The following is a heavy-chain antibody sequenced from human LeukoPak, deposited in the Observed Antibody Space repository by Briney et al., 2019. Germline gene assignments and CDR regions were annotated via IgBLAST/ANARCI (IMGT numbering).Heavy chain of an antibody. D-gene: IGHD5-12*01. Sequence: TGGSLRVSCAASGFILRNYWMSWVRQAPGKGLEWVAIINQDGREKHYVDSVKGRFTISRDNAKDSLYLQMNSLRAEDTALYYCAVATRSFLPDYCWGQGTLVTVSS. CDR2: INQDGREK. CDR3: AVATRSFLPDYC. V-gene: IGHV3-7*01. CDR1: GFILRNYW. J-gene: IGHJ4*02.